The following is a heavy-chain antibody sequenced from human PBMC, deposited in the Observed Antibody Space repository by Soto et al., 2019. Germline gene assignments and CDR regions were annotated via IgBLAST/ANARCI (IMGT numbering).Heavy chain of an antibody. D-gene: IGHD3-10*01. Sequence: SETLSLTCTVSGGSISSGGYYWSWIRQHPGKGLEWIGYIYYSGSTYYNPSLKSRVTISVDTSKNQFSLKLSSVTAADTAVYYCARLGTWKGPYGSGSYRRVGYYMDVWGKGTTVTVSS. V-gene: IGHV4-31*03. CDR2: IYYSGST. J-gene: IGHJ6*03. CDR3: ARLGTWKGPYGSGSYRRVGYYMDV. CDR1: GGSISSGGYY.